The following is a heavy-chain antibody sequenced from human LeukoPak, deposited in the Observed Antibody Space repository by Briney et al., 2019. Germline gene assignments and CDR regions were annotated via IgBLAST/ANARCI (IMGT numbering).Heavy chain of an antibody. CDR2: INTNTGNP. Sequence: ASVKVSCKASGYTFTTYAMNWVRQAPGQGLEWMGWINTNTGNPTYAQGFTGRFVFSLDTSVSTAYLQISSLKAEDTAVYYCARLGRGYSGYDWGGGIYYYYYMDVWGKGTTVTVSS. D-gene: IGHD5-12*01. CDR1: GYTFTTYA. J-gene: IGHJ6*03. CDR3: ARLGRGYSGYDWGGGIYYYYYMDV. V-gene: IGHV7-4-1*02.